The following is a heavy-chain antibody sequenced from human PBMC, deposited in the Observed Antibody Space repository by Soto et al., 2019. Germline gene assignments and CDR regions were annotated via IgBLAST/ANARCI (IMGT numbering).Heavy chain of an antibody. D-gene: IGHD6-19*01. V-gene: IGHV3-30*18. Sequence: QVQLVESGGGVVQPGRSLRLSCAASGFTFSSYGMHWVRQAPGKGLEWVAVISYDGSNKYYAASVKGRFTISRDNSKNTLYLQRNSLRAEDTAVYYCAKDYRAVAVYFDPLGQGTLVTVSS. J-gene: IGHJ5*02. CDR2: ISYDGSNK. CDR1: GFTFSSYG. CDR3: AKDYRAVAVYFDP.